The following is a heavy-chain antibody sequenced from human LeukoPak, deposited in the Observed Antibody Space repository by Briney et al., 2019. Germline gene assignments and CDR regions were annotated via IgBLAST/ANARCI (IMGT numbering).Heavy chain of an antibody. D-gene: IGHD1-26*01. Sequence: PSETLSLTCTVSGGSIGSYYWSWVRQPPGKGLEWIGFIYNSGSTNYNPSLKSRVTISVDTSKNQFSLKLSSVTAADTAVYYCARPRYSAARGPLDYWGQGTLVTVSS. J-gene: IGHJ4*02. V-gene: IGHV4-59*12. CDR2: IYNSGST. CDR1: GGSIGSYY. CDR3: ARPRYSAARGPLDY.